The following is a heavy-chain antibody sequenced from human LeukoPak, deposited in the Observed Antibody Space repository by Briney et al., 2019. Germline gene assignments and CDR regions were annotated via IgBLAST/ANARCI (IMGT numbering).Heavy chain of an antibody. CDR2: INTNSGGP. J-gene: IGHJ4*02. V-gene: IGHV1-2*02. CDR1: GYTFTGYY. D-gene: IGHD5-12*01. Sequence: ATVKVSCKASGYTFTGYYMHWVRQAPGQGLEWMGWINTNSGGPNYAQKFQGRVTMTRDTSISTAYMELSRLRYDDTAVYYCATLMDIVATIPSLDYWGQGTLVTASS. CDR3: ATLMDIVATIPSLDY.